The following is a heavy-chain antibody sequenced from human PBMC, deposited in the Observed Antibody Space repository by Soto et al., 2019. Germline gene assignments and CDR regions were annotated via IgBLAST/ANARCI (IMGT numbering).Heavy chain of an antibody. CDR1: GGSISSGGYS. D-gene: IGHD5-12*01. Sequence: LSLTCAVSGGSISSGGYSWSWIRQPPGKGLEWIGYIYHSGSTYYNPSLKSRVTISVDRSKNQFSLKLSSVTAADTAVYYCARGSIRYYFDYWGQGTLVTVSS. J-gene: IGHJ4*02. CDR3: ARGSIRYYFDY. CDR2: IYHSGST. V-gene: IGHV4-30-2*01.